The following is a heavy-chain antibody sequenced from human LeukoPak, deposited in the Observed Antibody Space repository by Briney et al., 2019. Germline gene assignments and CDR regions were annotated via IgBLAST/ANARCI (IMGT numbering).Heavy chain of an antibody. Sequence: ASVKVSCKASGYTFTDYYMHWVPQAPGQGFEGMGWINPNDGDTNYAQKFQGRVTMTRDTSISTAHMEVSRLRSDDTAVYYCARANLLYCSSTTCLFDYWGQGTLVTVSS. CDR2: INPNDGDT. J-gene: IGHJ4*02. V-gene: IGHV1-2*02. CDR1: GYTFTDYY. D-gene: IGHD2-2*01. CDR3: ARANLLYCSSTTCLFDY.